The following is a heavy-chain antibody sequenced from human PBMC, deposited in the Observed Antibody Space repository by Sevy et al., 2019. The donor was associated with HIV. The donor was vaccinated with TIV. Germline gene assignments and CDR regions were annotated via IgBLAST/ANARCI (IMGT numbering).Heavy chain of an antibody. CDR2: INESGIT. D-gene: IGHD2-2*01. V-gene: IGHV4-34*01. CDR1: DGSFSGYY. CDR3: ARSPPVVVVPGAPSWFDP. J-gene: IGHJ5*02. Sequence: SEILSLTCAVHDGSFSGYYWNWIRQLPGKGLEWIGEINESGITYYNPSPKSRVTISVDTSKKQFSLKLNSVTAVDSAVYFCARSPPVVVVPGAPSWFDPWGQGTLVTVSS.